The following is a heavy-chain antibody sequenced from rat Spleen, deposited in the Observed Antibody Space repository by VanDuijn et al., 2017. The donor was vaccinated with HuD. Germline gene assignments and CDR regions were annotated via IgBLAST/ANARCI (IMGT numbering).Heavy chain of an antibody. CDR2: ISYEGTTN. J-gene: IGHJ3*01. V-gene: IGHV5-22*01. CDR1: GFTFSNYG. CDR3: TSPFRWFAY. Sequence: EVQLVESDGGLVRPGRSLKLSCAASGFTFSNYGMAWVRQAPKKGLEWVASISYEGTTNYYGDSVKGRFTISRDNAKSSLYLQMNSLQTEDTAIYFCTSPFRWFAYWGQGTLVTVSS.